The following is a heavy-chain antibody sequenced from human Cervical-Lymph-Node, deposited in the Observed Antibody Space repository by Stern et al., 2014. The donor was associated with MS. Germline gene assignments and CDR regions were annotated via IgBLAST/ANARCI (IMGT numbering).Heavy chain of an antibody. CDR2: IYHRGDT. D-gene: IGHD3-3*01. CDR1: GGSISNYY. CDR3: ARDKKRNYDFWSAYYRQEPYYDGLDV. Sequence: VQLEESGPGLLKPSETLSLTCTVSGGSISNYYWSWIRQPPGKGLEWIGDIYHRGDTNYNPPLKSRVTISVDTSKNQFSLRLTSVTAADTAVYFCARDKKRNYDFWSAYYRQEPYYDGLDVWGLGTTVTVS. V-gene: IGHV4-59*01. J-gene: IGHJ6*02.